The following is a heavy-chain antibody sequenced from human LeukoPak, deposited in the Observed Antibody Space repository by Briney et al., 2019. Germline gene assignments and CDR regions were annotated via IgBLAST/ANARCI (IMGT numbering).Heavy chain of an antibody. CDR3: ARHTHGAEALTYGMDV. D-gene: IGHD3-9*01. CDR1: GYSFTSLW. V-gene: IGHV5-51*01. Sequence: GESLKIPCRGSGYSFTSLWIGWVPQVPGKGLEWRGIIYPGDSYTRYSPSFQGPVPLSADKSITPAYLQGEHLEAWDTAMYYCARHTHGAEALTYGMDVWGQGTTVTLS. J-gene: IGHJ6*01. CDR2: IYPGDSYT.